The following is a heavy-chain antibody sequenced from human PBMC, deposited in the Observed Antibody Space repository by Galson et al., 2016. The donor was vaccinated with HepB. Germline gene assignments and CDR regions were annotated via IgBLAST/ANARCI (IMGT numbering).Heavy chain of an antibody. D-gene: IGHD6-13*01. CDR1: GYSFTNYW. Sequence: QSGAEVKKPGESLKISCRGSGYSFTNYWIGWVRQMPGKGLEWMGIIFPVDSDTRYSPSFEGQVTISADKSISTAYLQWSSLKASDTAMYYCARSIAAHYNTNLDYWGQGTLVTVSS. V-gene: IGHV5-51*01. J-gene: IGHJ4*02. CDR2: IFPVDSDT. CDR3: ARSIAAHYNTNLDY.